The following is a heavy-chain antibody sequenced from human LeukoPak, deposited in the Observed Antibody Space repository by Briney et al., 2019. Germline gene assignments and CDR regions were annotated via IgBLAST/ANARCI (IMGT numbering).Heavy chain of an antibody. CDR1: RFTFSSYA. CDR3: AKRVTRGRYYFDS. CDR2: ISSGGDAT. V-gene: IGHV3-23*01. J-gene: IGHJ4*02. Sequence: GGSLRLSCAASRFTFSSYAMSWVRQAPGKGLDWVSAISSGGDATYYADSVKGRFTISRDNSKNTLYLQMNSLRAEDTAVYFCAKRVTRGRYYFDSWGLGTLVTVSS. D-gene: IGHD2-2*01.